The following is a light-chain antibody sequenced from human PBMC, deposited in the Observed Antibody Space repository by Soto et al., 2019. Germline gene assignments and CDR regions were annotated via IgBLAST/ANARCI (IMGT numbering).Light chain of an antibody. Sequence: DIQMTQSPSTLSASVGDTVTITCRASQSFNNWLAWYQQKPGKAPKFLLYKASTLESGVPSRFSGSGSGTEFTLTISSRQPDDFASYYCQRYNSYSWTFVRGTKVEIK. CDR1: QSFNNW. J-gene: IGKJ1*01. V-gene: IGKV1-5*03. CDR2: KAS. CDR3: QRYNSYSWT.